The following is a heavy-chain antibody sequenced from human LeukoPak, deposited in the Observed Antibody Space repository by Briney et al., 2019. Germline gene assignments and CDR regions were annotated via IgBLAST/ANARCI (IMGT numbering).Heavy chain of an antibody. J-gene: IGHJ5*01. Sequence: SETLSLTCTVSGGSISGSSYYWGWVRQPPGKGLEWIGSIYSTGSTYSNLSLKSRVTISVDTSKNHISLRLRSVTAAGTAVYFCARHEAWNRFDSWGQGTLVTVSS. CDR2: IYSTGST. V-gene: IGHV4-39*01. D-gene: IGHD1-1*01. CDR1: GGSISGSSYY. CDR3: ARHEAWNRFDS.